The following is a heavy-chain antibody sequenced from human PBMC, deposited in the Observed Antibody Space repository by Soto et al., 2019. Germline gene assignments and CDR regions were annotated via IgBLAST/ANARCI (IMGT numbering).Heavy chain of an antibody. CDR1: GGSISSYY. J-gene: IGHJ6*03. CDR2: IYYSGST. D-gene: IGHD4-17*01. V-gene: IGHV4-59*01. CDR3: ARGHSTVTTWVDYYYYYMDV. Sequence: SETLSLTCTVSGGSISSYYWSWIRQPPGKGLEWIGYIYYSGSTNYNPSLKSRVTISVDTSKNQFSLKLSSVTAADTAVYYCARGHSTVTTWVDYYYYYMDVWGKGTTVTVSS.